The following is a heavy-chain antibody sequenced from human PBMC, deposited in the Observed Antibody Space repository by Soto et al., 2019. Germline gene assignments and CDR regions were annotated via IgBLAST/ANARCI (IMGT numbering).Heavy chain of an antibody. J-gene: IGHJ6*02. V-gene: IGHV3-15*01. D-gene: IGHD1-20*01. CDR3: TTDPSYMTTYPGGMDV. Sequence: PGGALRLSSAASGFTFTNAWMSWVRQAPGTGLEWVGRIRSNTDGGKTDYAAPVKGRFTISRDESKNTLYLQMNSLETEDTAVYYCTTDPSYMTTYPGGMDVWGQGTTVTVSS. CDR2: IRSNTDGGKT. CDR1: GFTFTNAW.